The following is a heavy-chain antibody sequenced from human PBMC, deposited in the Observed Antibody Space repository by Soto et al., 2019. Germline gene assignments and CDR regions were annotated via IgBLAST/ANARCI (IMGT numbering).Heavy chain of an antibody. D-gene: IGHD3-22*01. J-gene: IGHJ4*02. V-gene: IGHV1-69*13. Sequence: GASVKVSCKASGGTFSSYAISWVRQAPGQGLEWMGGIIPIFGTANYAQKFQGRVTITADESTSTAYMELSSLRSEDTAVYYCARGKEGHYYDSSGDYSYWGQGTPVTVS. CDR1: GGTFSSYA. CDR3: ARGKEGHYYDSSGDYSY. CDR2: IIPIFGTA.